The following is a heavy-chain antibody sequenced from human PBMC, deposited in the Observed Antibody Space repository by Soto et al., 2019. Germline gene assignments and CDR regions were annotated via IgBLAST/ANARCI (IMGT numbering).Heavy chain of an antibody. D-gene: IGHD2-15*01. CDR2: IWYDGSNK. J-gene: IGHJ6*02. CDR1: GFTFSSYG. CDR3: ARDGGYCSGGSCYPPVPGYYYGMDV. V-gene: IGHV3-33*01. Sequence: PGGSLRLSCAASGFTFSSYGMHWVRQAPGKGLEWVAVIWYDGSNKYYADSVKGRFTISRDNSKNTLYLQMNSLRAEDTAVYYCARDGGYCSGGSCYPPVPGYYYGMDVWGQGTTVTVSS.